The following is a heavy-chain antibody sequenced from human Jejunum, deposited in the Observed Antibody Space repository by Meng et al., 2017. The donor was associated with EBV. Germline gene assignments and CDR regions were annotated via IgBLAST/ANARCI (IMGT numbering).Heavy chain of an antibody. Sequence: EVQLLESGGGLVQPGGFLRLSCAASGFTFSIYAMTWVRQAPGKGLEWLSVINDVGINTHYADSVKGRFTVSRDNSKNTLYLQMNSLRAEDTAVYYRAKRVTTVVTWAFDSWGQGTLVTVSS. D-gene: IGHD4-11*01. CDR1: GFTFSIYA. V-gene: IGHV3-23*03. J-gene: IGHJ4*02. CDR3: AKRVTTVVTWAFDS. CDR2: INDVGINT.